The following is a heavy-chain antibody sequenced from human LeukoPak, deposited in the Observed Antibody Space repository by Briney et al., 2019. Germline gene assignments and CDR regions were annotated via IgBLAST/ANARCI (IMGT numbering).Heavy chain of an antibody. CDR2: ISAYNGNT. CDR3: ARSRIVVVPAAMAWRGNWFDP. CDR1: GYTFTSYG. J-gene: IGHJ5*02. Sequence: ASVKVSCKASGYTFTSYGISWVRQAPGQGLEWMGWISAYNGNTNYAQKLQGRVTMTTDTSTSTAYMELRSLRSDDTAVYYCARSRIVVVPAAMAWRGNWFDPWGQGTLVTVSS. D-gene: IGHD2-2*01. V-gene: IGHV1-18*01.